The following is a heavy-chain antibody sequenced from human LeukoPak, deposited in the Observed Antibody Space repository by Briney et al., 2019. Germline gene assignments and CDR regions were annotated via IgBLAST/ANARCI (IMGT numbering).Heavy chain of an antibody. CDR1: GFTFSSYG. CDR2: IWYDGSNK. Sequence: GRSLRLSCAASGFTFSSYGMHWVRQAPGKGLEWVAVIWYDGSNKYYADSVKGRFTISRDNSKNTLYLQMNSLRAEDTAVYYCARSRDNIAVAVTNYYYGMDVWGRGTTVTVSS. CDR3: ARSRDNIAVAVTNYYYGMDV. V-gene: IGHV3-33*01. D-gene: IGHD6-19*01. J-gene: IGHJ6*02.